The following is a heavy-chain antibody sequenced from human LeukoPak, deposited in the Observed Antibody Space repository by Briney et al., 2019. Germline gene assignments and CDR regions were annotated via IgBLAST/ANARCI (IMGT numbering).Heavy chain of an antibody. J-gene: IGHJ4*02. CDR1: GFTFSSYS. CDR2: ISSSSSYI. V-gene: IGHV3-21*01. D-gene: IGHD6-19*01. Sequence: PGGSLRLSCAASGFTFSSYSMNWVRQAPGKGLEWVSSISSSSSYIYYADSVKGRFTISRDTAKTSLYLQMNSLRAEDTAVYYCARAPYSSGWYGGYWGQGTLVTVSS. CDR3: ARAPYSSGWYGGY.